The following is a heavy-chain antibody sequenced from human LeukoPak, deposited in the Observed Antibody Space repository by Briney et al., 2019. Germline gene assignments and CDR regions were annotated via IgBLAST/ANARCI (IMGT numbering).Heavy chain of an antibody. CDR2: ISGSGGGT. CDR1: GFSFSSYW. CDR3: ARTAYCGGDCYSGVYYFDY. J-gene: IGHJ4*02. Sequence: GGSLRLSCAASGFSFSSYWIHWVRQAPGKGLVWVSRISGSGGGTYYADSVKGRFTISRDNSKNTLYLQMKSLRAEDTAVYYCARTAYCGGDCYSGVYYFDYWGQGTLVTVSS. V-gene: IGHV3-74*01. D-gene: IGHD2-21*02.